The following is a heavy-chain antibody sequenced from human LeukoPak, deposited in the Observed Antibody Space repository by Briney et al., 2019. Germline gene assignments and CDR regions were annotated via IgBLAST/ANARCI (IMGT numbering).Heavy chain of an antibody. D-gene: IGHD3-10*01. Sequence: PGGSLRLSCAASGFTFSSYAMSWVRQAPGKGLVWVSRINSDGSSTSYADSVKGRFTISRDNAKNTLYLQMNSLRAEDTAVYYCASSRTTRSGSYYNPYYFDYWGQGTLVTVSS. J-gene: IGHJ4*02. CDR1: GFTFSSYA. CDR3: ASSRTTRSGSYYNPYYFDY. CDR2: INSDGSST. V-gene: IGHV3-74*01.